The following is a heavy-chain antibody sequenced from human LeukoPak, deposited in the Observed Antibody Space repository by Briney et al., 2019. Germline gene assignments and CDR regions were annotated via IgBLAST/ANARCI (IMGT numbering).Heavy chain of an antibody. Sequence: ASVKVSCKASGYTFTSAYMHWVRQAPGQGLEWMGWINPKSGGTNYAQQFQDRVTMTRDTSISSTYMELSRLKSDDTAVYYCVRDLGISGWYAPPLGYFDSWGQGTLVTVSS. CDR2: INPKSGGT. V-gene: IGHV1-2*02. D-gene: IGHD6-19*01. CDR3: VRDLGISGWYAPPLGYFDS. J-gene: IGHJ4*02. CDR1: GYTFTSAY.